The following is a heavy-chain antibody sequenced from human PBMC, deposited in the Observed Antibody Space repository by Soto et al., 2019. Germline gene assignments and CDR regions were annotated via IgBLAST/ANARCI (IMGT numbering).Heavy chain of an antibody. J-gene: IGHJ4*02. CDR2: IYYSGST. CDR3: ARAWGFYCDY. Sequence: QVQLQESGPGLVKPSETLSLTCTVSGGSISSYYWSWIRQPPGKGLEWIGYIYYSGSTNYNPSLKSRVTISVDTSKNQFSLKLSSVTAADTAVYYCARAWGFYCDYWGQGTLVTVSS. D-gene: IGHD1-26*01. V-gene: IGHV4-59*01. CDR1: GGSISSYY.